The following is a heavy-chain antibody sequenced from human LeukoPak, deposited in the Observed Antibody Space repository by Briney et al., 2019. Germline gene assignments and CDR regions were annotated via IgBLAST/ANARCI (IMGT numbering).Heavy chain of an antibody. CDR1: GFTFSSYA. D-gene: IGHD1-1*01. V-gene: IGHV3-23*01. CDR3: AKDLPNDFLYYFDY. J-gene: IGHJ4*02. CDR2: ISASGGST. Sequence: PGGSLRLSCAASGFTFSSYAMSWVRQAPGKGLEWVSVISASGGSTYYADSVKGRFTISRDNSKNTLYLQMNSLRAEDTAVYYCAKDLPNDFLYYFDYWGQGTLVTVSS.